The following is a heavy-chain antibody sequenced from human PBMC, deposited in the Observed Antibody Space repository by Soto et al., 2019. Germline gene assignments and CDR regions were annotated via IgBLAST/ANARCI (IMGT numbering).Heavy chain of an antibody. D-gene: IGHD3-10*01. CDR2: ISWNGGGT. CDR3: AKGYGSGSSSAPDY. J-gene: IGHJ4*02. Sequence: EVQLVESGGGLVQPGMSLRLSCAASGFTFDDYAMHWVRQAPGKGLEWVSGISWNGGGTGYADSVKGRFTVSRDNAKNSLYMQMNSLNPEDTALYYCAKGYGSGSSSAPDYWGQGTLVTVSS. V-gene: IGHV3-9*01. CDR1: GFTFDDYA.